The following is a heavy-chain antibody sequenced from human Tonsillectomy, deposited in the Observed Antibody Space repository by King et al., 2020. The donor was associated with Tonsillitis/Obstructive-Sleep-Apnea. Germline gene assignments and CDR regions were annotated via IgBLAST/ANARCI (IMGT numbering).Heavy chain of an antibody. J-gene: IGHJ4*02. V-gene: IGHV5-51*03. CDR3: ARRSDYYGSGSYSFDY. D-gene: IGHD3-10*01. Sequence: QLVQSGAEVKKPGESLKISCKGSGYSFTSYWIGWVRQMPGKGLEWMGIIYPGDSDTRYSPSFQGQVTIPADKSIRTAYLQWSSLKASDTAMYYCARRSDYYGSGSYSFDYWGQGTLVTVSS. CDR1: GYSFTSYW. CDR2: IYPGDSDT.